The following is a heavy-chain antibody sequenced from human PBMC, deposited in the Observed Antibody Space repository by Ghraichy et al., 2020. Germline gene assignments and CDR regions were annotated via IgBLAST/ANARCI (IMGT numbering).Heavy chain of an antibody. CDR3: ARGYDDYDYS. CDR1: GFIFSNYN. CDR2: ISHDSDLT. J-gene: IGHJ4*02. V-gene: IGHV3-21*01. Sequence: SLRLSCAASGFIFSNYNMNWVRQAPGKGLEWVSSISHDSDLTYYADSVKGRFTVSRDNAKNLMYLQMNSLRAEDTAVYYCARGYDDYDYSGGQGTLATVSS. D-gene: IGHD3-16*01.